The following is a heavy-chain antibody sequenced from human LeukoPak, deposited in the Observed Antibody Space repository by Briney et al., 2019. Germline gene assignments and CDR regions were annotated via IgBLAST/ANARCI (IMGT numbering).Heavy chain of an antibody. J-gene: IGHJ4*02. CDR3: ARVGYCSGGTCSVDY. CDR2: INSDGSST. CDR1: GFTFSSYW. D-gene: IGHD2-15*01. Sequence: PGGSLRLSCAASGFTFSSYWMHWVRQAPGKGLVWVSRINSDGSSTSYADSVKGRFTISRDNAKNSLYLQLNSLRAEDTAVYYCARVGYCSGGTCSVDYWGQGTLVTVSS. V-gene: IGHV3-74*01.